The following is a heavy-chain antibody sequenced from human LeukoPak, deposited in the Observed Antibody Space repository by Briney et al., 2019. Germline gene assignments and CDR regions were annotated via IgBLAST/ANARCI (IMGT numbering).Heavy chain of an antibody. CDR3: ARDPLMGATFFDY. D-gene: IGHD1-26*01. Sequence: SVKVSCKASGFTFTSSAVQWVRQARGQRLEWIGWIVVGSGNTNYAQKFQERVTITRDTSTSTVYMELSSLRSEDTAVYYCARDPLMGATFFDYWGQGTLVTVSS. CDR1: GFTFTSSA. V-gene: IGHV1-58*01. J-gene: IGHJ4*02. CDR2: IVVGSGNT.